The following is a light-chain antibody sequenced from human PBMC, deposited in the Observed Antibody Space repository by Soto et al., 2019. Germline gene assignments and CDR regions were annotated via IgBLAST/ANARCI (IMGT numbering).Light chain of an antibody. CDR3: QQYDSWPYT. CDR2: GAS. J-gene: IGKJ2*01. V-gene: IGKV3-15*01. CDR1: QSVSNN. Sequence: EIVMTHSPATLSVSPGERATLSCRASQSVSNNLAWYQQKPGQAPRLLLYGASTRATAIPARFSGSGSGTEFTLTISRLQSEDFAVYFCQQYDSWPYTFGQGTKLEIK.